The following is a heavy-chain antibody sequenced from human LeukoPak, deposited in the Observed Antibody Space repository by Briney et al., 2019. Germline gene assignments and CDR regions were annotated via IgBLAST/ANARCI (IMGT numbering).Heavy chain of an antibody. CDR3: ARGTSYYYDSSGYQAYFDY. Sequence: GGSLRLSCAASGFTFSIYSMNWVRQAPGKGLEWGSSISSISSYIYYADSGKGRFTISRDNAKNSLYLQMNSLRAEDTAVYYCARGTSYYYDSSGYQAYFDYWGQGTLVTVSS. CDR2: ISSISSYI. D-gene: IGHD3-22*01. V-gene: IGHV3-21*01. CDR1: GFTFSIYS. J-gene: IGHJ4*02.